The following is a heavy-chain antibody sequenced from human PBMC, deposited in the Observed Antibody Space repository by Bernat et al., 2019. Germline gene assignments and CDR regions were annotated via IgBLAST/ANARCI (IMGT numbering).Heavy chain of an antibody. J-gene: IGHJ4*02. CDR2: ISYDGSNK. D-gene: IGHD2-2*01. CDR1: GFTFSSYG. Sequence: QVPLVESGGGVVQPGRSLRLSCAASGFTFSSYGMHWVRQAPGKGLEWVAVISYDGSNKYYADSVKGRFTISRDNSKNTMYLQMNSLKAEDTAVYYCAKGSSSTSYPDYWGQGTLVTVSS. V-gene: IGHV3-30*18. CDR3: AKGSSSTSYPDY.